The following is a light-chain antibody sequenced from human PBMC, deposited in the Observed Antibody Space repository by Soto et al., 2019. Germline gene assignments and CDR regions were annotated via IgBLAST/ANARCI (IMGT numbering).Light chain of an antibody. CDR1: SSNIGSKS. J-gene: IGLJ2*01. CDR3: AAWDDSLNVLV. Sequence: QSVLTQPPSVSGTPGQRVNMSCSGSSSNIGSKSVSWYQHLPQTAPKLLIYSNNQRPSGVPGRVSGSKSGTSASLALSGLQSDDETQNYCAAWDDSLNVLVFGGGTKLTVL. CDR2: SNN. V-gene: IGLV1-44*01.